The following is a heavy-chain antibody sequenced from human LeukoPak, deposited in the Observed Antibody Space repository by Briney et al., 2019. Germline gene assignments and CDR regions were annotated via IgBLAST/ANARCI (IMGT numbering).Heavy chain of an antibody. CDR3: ATVRYCSSTSCRTIDY. D-gene: IGHD2-2*01. V-gene: IGHV1-69*04. Sequence: SVKVSCKASGGTFSSYAISWVRQAPGQGLEWMGRIIPILGIANYAQKFQGRVTITADKSTSTAYMELSSLRSEDTAVYYCATVRYCSSTSCRTIDYWGQGTLVTVSS. J-gene: IGHJ4*02. CDR1: GGTFSSYA. CDR2: IIPILGIA.